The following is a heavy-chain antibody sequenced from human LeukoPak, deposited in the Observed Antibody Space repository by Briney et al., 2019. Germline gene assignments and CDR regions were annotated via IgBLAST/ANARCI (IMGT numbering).Heavy chain of an antibody. J-gene: IGHJ4*02. CDR2: ISSSSSYI. V-gene: IGHV3-21*01. Sequence: GGSLRLSFEPPGLPSRTNSITWFGQPPGKGRKWAPSISSSSSYIYYADSVKGRFTISRDNAKNSLYLQMNSLRAEDTAVYYCAREDTAMVLYYFDYWGQGTLVTVSS. D-gene: IGHD5-18*01. CDR3: AREDTAMVLYYFDY. CDR1: GLPSRTNS.